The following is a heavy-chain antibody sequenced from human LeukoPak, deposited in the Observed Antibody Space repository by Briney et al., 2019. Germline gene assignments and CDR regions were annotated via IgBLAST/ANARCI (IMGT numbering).Heavy chain of an antibody. CDR1: GGSISSGDYY. V-gene: IGHV4-30-4*08. CDR3: ARDRLLFFGGRGGNWFDP. CDR2: IDYSGST. D-gene: IGHD3-10*01. J-gene: IGHJ5*02. Sequence: SQTLSLICTVSGGSISSGDYYWSWIRQPPGKGLDWIVNIDYSGSTYYNPSLKSRVTISVDTSKNQFSLKLSSVTAADTAVYYCARDRLLFFGGRGGNWFDPWGQGTLVTVSS.